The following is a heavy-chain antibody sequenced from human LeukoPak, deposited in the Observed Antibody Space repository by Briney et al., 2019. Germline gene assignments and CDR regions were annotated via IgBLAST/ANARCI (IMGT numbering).Heavy chain of an antibody. CDR2: ISSSGSTI. CDR1: GFTFSDYY. Sequence: GGSLRLSCAASGFTFSDYYMSWIRQAPGKGLEWVSYISSSGSTIYYADSVKGRLTISRDNAKNSLYLQMNSLRAEDTAVYYCAREQLVGWYYYYMDVWGKGTTVTVSS. J-gene: IGHJ6*03. CDR3: AREQLVGWYYYYMDV. V-gene: IGHV3-11*04. D-gene: IGHD6-6*01.